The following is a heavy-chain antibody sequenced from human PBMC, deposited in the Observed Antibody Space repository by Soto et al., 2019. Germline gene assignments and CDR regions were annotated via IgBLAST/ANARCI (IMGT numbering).Heavy chain of an antibody. V-gene: IGHV4-4*02. D-gene: IGHD6-6*01. CDR2: IYHSGST. CDR1: SGSISSSNW. Sequence: PSETLSLTCAVSSGSISSSNWWSWVRQPPGKGLEWIGEIYHSGSTNYNPSLKSRVTISVDKSKNQFSLKLSSVTAADTAVYYCARSYSSSSRHNWYDPWGQGTLVTVSS. J-gene: IGHJ5*02. CDR3: ARSYSSSSRHNWYDP.